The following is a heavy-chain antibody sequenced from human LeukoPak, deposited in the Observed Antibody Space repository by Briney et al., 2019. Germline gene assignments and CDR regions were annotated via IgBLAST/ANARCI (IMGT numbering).Heavy chain of an antibody. D-gene: IGHD3-16*01. CDR2: IYHSRST. CDR1: GYSISSGYY. CDR3: ARHEDPWGYFDY. V-gene: IGHV4-38-2*01. J-gene: IGHJ4*02. Sequence: SETLSLTCAVSGYSISSGYYWGWIRQPPGKGLEWIGSIYHSRSTYYNPSLKSRVTISVDTSKNQFSLKLSSVTATDTAVYYCARHEDPWGYFDYWGQGTLVTVSS.